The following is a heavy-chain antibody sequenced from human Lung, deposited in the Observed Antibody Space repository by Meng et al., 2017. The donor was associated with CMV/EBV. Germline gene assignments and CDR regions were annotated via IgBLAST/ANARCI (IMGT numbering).Heavy chain of an antibody. CDR2: INPNSGGT. J-gene: IGHJ6*02. Sequence: ASXXVSXKASGYTFTGYYMHWVRQAPGQGLEWMGWINPNSGGTNYAQKFQGRVTMTRDTSISTAYMELSRLRSDDTAVYYCARDRLRFLEWSYGMDVWSQGTTVTVSS. CDR3: ARDRLRFLEWSYGMDV. V-gene: IGHV1-2*02. D-gene: IGHD3-3*01. CDR1: GYTFTGYY.